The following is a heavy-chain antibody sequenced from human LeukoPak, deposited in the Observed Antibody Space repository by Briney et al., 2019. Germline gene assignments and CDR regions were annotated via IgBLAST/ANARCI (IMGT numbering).Heavy chain of an antibody. J-gene: IGHJ4*02. Sequence: PGGSLRLSCAASGFTFSSYAMSWVRQAPGKGLEWVSAISGSGGSTNYADSVKGRFTISRDNSKNTLYLQMNSLRAEDTAVYYYAKVGYYDTSGYTDYWGQGTLVTVSS. D-gene: IGHD3-22*01. V-gene: IGHV3-23*01. CDR3: AKVGYYDTSGYTDY. CDR2: ISGSGGST. CDR1: GFTFSSYA.